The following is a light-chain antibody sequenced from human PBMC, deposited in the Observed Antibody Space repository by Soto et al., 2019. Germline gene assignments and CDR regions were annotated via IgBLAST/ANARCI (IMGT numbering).Light chain of an antibody. V-gene: IGKV3-15*01. CDR2: GAS. Sequence: ETVMTQSPATLSVSPGERATLSCRASQSVNSNLAWYQQKVGQAPRVLIYGASTRATGIPARFSGSGSGTEFILTISSVQSEDFAVYYCHEYNTWPWTFGQGTKVDI. CDR1: QSVNSN. J-gene: IGKJ1*01. CDR3: HEYNTWPWT.